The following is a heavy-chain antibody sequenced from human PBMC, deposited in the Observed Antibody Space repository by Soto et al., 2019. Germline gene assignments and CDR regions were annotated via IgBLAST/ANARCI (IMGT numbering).Heavy chain of an antibody. Sequence: GGSLRLSCAASGFTFSSYAMHWVRQAPGKGLEWAAVISYDGSNKYYADSVKGRFTISRDNSKNTLYLQMNSLRAEDTAVYYCAAAAAGPIYYFDYWGQGTLVTVSS. CDR2: ISYDGSNK. J-gene: IGHJ4*02. V-gene: IGHV3-30-3*01. D-gene: IGHD6-13*01. CDR3: AAAAAGPIYYFDY. CDR1: GFTFSSYA.